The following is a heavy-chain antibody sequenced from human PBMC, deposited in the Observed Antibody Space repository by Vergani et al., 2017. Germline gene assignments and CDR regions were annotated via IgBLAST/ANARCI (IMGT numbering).Heavy chain of an antibody. Sequence: EVQLLQSEGAVVQPGGSLRLSCVASGFTFSSHAMSWVRQGHGQGLEWVSSIKNIGDSTHYADSVKGRFTISRVNSKNTLYLQMNSLRVEDTAVYYFAGITMVRGAVGGFDPWGQGTLVTVSS. J-gene: IGHJ5*02. CDR2: IKNIGDST. D-gene: IGHD3-10*01. V-gene: IGHV3-23*01. CDR3: AGITMVRGAVGGFDP. CDR1: GFTFSSHA.